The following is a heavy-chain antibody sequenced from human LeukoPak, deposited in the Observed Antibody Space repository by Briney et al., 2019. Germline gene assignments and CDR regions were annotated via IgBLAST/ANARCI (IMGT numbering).Heavy chain of an antibody. Sequence: GESLKISCKGSGYSFTSYWIGWVRQMPGKGLEWMGRIDPSDSYTNYSPSFQGHVTISADKSISTAYLQWSSLKASDAAMYYCARQKGSILTGYSNNWFDPWGQGTLVTVSS. CDR3: ARQKGSILTGYSNNWFDP. J-gene: IGHJ5*02. D-gene: IGHD3-9*01. CDR1: GYSFTSYW. V-gene: IGHV5-10-1*01. CDR2: IDPSDSYT.